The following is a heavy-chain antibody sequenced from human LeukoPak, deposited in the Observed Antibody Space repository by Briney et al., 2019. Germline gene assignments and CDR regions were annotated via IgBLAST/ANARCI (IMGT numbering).Heavy chain of an antibody. CDR1: GGSISSYY. Sequence: SETLSLTCTVSGGSISSYYWSWIRQPPGKGLEWIGYIYTSGSTNYNPSLKSRVTISVDTSKNQFSLKLSSVTAADTAVYYCARLGPSGYGIDYWGQGTLVTVSS. D-gene: IGHD5-12*01. J-gene: IGHJ4*02. CDR2: IYTSGST. V-gene: IGHV4-4*09. CDR3: ARLGPSGYGIDY.